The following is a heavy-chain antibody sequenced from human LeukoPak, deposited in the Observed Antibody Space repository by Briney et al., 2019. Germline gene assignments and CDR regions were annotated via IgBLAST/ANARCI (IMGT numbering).Heavy chain of an antibody. CDR1: GSSLSTSGVG. D-gene: IGHD2-2*01. V-gene: IGHV2-5*02. Sequence: SGPTLVNPTQTLTLTCTFSGSSLSTSGVGVGWIRQPPGKALEWLALIYWDDDKRYSPSLKSRLTITKDTSKNQVVLTMTNMDPVDTATYFCAHGRRDCCSSSFTRWVGPWGQGTLVTVSS. CDR3: AHGRRDCCSSSFTRWVGP. J-gene: IGHJ5*02. CDR2: IYWDDDK.